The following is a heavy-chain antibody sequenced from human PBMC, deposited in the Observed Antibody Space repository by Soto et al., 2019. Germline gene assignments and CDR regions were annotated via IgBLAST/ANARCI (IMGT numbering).Heavy chain of an antibody. J-gene: IGHJ4*02. CDR2: ISSSSSYI. D-gene: IGHD3-10*01. CDR1: GFTFSSYS. Sequence: GGSLRLSCAASGFTFSSYSMNWVRQAPGKGLEWVSSISSSSSYIYYADSVKGRFTISRDNAKNSLYLQMNSLRAEDTAVYYCARVTLAYYYGSGSPQGGDYWGQGTLVTVSS. CDR3: ARVTLAYYYGSGSPQGGDY. V-gene: IGHV3-21*01.